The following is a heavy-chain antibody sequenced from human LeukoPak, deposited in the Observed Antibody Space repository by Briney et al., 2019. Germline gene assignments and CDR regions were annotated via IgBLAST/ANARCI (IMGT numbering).Heavy chain of an antibody. J-gene: IGHJ3*02. Sequence: SVKVSCKASGGTFSSNTISWVRQAPGQGLECMGGIIPIFGTANYAQKFQGRVTITADESTSTAYMELSSLRYEDTAVYYCARVWCSGGSCYSSRGAFDIWGQGTMVTVSS. CDR3: ARVWCSGGSCYSSRGAFDI. D-gene: IGHD2-15*01. CDR2: IIPIFGTA. CDR1: GGTFSSNT. V-gene: IGHV1-69*13.